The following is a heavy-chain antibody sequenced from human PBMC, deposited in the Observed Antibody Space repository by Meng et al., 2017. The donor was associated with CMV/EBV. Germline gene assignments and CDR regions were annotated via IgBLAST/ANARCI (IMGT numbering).Heavy chain of an antibody. V-gene: IGHV1-8*01. CDR3: ARGNIVVVPAAIGWFDP. J-gene: IGHJ5*02. CDR1: GYTFTSYD. D-gene: IGHD2-2*01. CDR2: MNPNSGNT. Sequence: ASVKVSCKASGYTFTSYDINWVRQATRQGLEWMGWMNPNSGNTGYEQKFQGRVTMTRNTSISTAYMELTSLRSEDTAVYYCARGNIVVVPAAIGWFDPWGQGTLVTVSS.